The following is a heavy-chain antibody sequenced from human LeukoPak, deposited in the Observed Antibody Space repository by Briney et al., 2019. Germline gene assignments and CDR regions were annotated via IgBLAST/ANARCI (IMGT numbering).Heavy chain of an antibody. Sequence: SETLSLTCTVSGGSISTYFWSWIRQPPGKGLEWIGYIYHSGSPYYNPSLKSRVTISVDTSKNQFSLKLSSVTAADTAAYYCARNYFDRSGTIDLLHYWGQGTLVTVSS. CDR1: GGSISTYF. J-gene: IGHJ4*02. D-gene: IGHD3-22*01. V-gene: IGHV4-59*01. CDR3: ARNYFDRSGTIDLLHY. CDR2: IYHSGSP.